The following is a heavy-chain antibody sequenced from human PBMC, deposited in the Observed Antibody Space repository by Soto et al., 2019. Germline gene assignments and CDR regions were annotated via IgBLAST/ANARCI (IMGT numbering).Heavy chain of an antibody. D-gene: IGHD6-19*01. CDR1: GYTFTDYG. CDR2: ISTYNGNT. Sequence: QVQLVQSGAEVKKPGASVKVSCKASGYTFTDYGISWVRQAPGQGLEWMGWISTYNGNTIYAQKFQGRVTMTTDTSTSTAYVELRSLRSDDTAVYYCAREEGISDWHAFDYWGQGTLVTVSS. V-gene: IGHV1-18*04. CDR3: AREEGISDWHAFDY. J-gene: IGHJ4*02.